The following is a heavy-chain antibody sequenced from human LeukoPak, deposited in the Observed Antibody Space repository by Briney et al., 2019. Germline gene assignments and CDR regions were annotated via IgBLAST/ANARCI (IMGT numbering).Heavy chain of an antibody. CDR2: IYPGDSDT. CDR3: ARHSSYYYDSSGYYPDY. Sequence: GESLKISCQASGYSFFRYWIGRVRQMPGKGLEWMGIIYPGDSDTRYNPSFQGQVTISADRSVSTVYLQWSSLKASDTAMYYCARHSSYYYDSSGYYPDYWGQGTLVTVSS. CDR1: GYSFFRYW. V-gene: IGHV5-51*01. D-gene: IGHD3-22*01. J-gene: IGHJ4*02.